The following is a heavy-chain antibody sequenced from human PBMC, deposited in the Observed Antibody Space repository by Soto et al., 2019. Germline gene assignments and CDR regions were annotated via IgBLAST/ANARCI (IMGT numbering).Heavy chain of an antibody. D-gene: IGHD4-17*01. J-gene: IGHJ6*02. CDR1: VGSISSSSYY. Sequence: SEPLSLTCTVSVGSISSSSYYWCWILQPPGKGLEWIGSIYYSGSTYYNPSLKSRVTISVDTSKNQFSLKLSSVTAADTAVYYCARQGGYGEIYYGMDVWGQGTTVTVSS. CDR2: IYYSGST. V-gene: IGHV4-39*01. CDR3: ARQGGYGEIYYGMDV.